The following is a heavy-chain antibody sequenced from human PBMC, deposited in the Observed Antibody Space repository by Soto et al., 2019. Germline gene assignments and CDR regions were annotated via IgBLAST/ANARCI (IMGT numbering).Heavy chain of an antibody. Sequence: EVQLLESGGGLVHPGGSLRLSCAASGFTFSGYAMNWVRQAPGKGLEWVSGISGSGGRTYYADSVKGRFTISRDNSKNILYLQLSSLRAEDMAVYYCAIRGPGGIVVVISATTGDFDYWGQGALVTVPS. CDR3: AIRGPGGIVVVISATTGDFDY. CDR2: ISGSGGRT. V-gene: IGHV3-23*01. D-gene: IGHD2-15*01. J-gene: IGHJ4*02. CDR1: GFTFSGYA.